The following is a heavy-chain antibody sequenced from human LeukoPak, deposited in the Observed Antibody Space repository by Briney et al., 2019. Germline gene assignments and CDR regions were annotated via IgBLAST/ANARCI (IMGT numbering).Heavy chain of an antibody. V-gene: IGHV1-24*01. CDR3: ATDNPSLGVGYFDY. CDR2: FDPEDGET. D-gene: IGHD3-3*01. Sequence: GASVKVSCKVSGYTLTELSMHWVRQAPGKGLEWMGGFDPEDGETIYAQKFQGRVTMTEETSTDTAYMELSSLRSEDTAVYYCATDNPSLGVGYFDYWGQGTLVTVSS. CDR1: GYTLTELS. J-gene: IGHJ4*02.